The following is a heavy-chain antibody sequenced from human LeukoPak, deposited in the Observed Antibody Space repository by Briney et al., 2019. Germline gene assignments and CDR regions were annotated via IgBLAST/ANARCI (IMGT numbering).Heavy chain of an antibody. CDR2: ISYDGSNK. V-gene: IGHV3-30-3*01. D-gene: IGHD5-12*01. CDR3: ARDLSNSGYDAPDDY. J-gene: IGHJ4*02. CDR1: GFTFSSYA. Sequence: PGRSLRLSCAASGFTFSSYAMHWVRQAPGKGLEWVAVISYDGSNKYYADSVKGRFTISRDNSKNTLYLLMNSLRAEDTAVYYCARDLSNSGYDAPDDYWGQGTLVTVSS.